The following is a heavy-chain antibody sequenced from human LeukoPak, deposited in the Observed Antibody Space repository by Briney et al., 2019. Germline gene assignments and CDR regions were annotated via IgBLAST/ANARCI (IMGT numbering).Heavy chain of an antibody. D-gene: IGHD2-15*01. V-gene: IGHV3-7*03. CDR3: AKSVASTSS. J-gene: IGHJ5*02. CDR2: IKKDGSEK. CDR1: GFSFTTYW. Sequence: TGGSLRLSCAASGFSFTTYWMSWVRQAPGKGLEWVANIKKDGSEKYYVDSVKGRFTISRDNSKNTLYLQMNSLRAEDTAVYYCAKSVASTSSWGQGTLVTVSS.